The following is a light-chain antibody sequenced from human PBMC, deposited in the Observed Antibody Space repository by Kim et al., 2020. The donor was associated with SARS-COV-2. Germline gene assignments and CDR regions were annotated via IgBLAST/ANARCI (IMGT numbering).Light chain of an antibody. CDR2: GAS. J-gene: IGKJ2*01. CDR1: QSVSSSY. CDR3: QQYGSPYT. V-gene: IGKV3-20*01. Sequence: LAPVERATLSCRASQSVSSSYLAWYQQKPGQAPRLLIYGASSRATGIPDRFSGSGSGTDFTLTISRLEPEDFAVYYCQQYGSPYTFGQGTKLEI.